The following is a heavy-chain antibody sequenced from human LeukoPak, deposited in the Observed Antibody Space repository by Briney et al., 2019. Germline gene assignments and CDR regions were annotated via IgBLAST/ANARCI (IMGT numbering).Heavy chain of an antibody. J-gene: IGHJ6*03. CDR3: AKTGESGLVDYHFYMDV. CDR2: IRDSGGNT. V-gene: IGHV3-23*01. Sequence: PGGSLRLSCAASGFTFSSYAMSWARQAPGKGLEWVSAIRDSGGNTYYADSVKGRFTISRDNSKNTMYLQMNSLRAEDTAVYYCAKTGESGLVDYHFYMDVWGKGTTVTVSS. D-gene: IGHD1-26*01. CDR1: GFTFSSYA.